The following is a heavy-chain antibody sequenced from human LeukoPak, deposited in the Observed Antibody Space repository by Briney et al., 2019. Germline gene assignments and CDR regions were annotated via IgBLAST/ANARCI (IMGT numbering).Heavy chain of an antibody. J-gene: IGHJ4*02. D-gene: IGHD3-22*01. Sequence: PGGSLRLSCAASRFTFSDYYMSWIRQAPGKGLEWVSYISSSGSTIYYADSVKGRFTISRDNAKNSLYLQMNSLRAEDTAVYYCASSPSYYYDSSGYWRDYWGQGTLVTVSS. V-gene: IGHV3-11*01. CDR2: ISSSGSTI. CDR1: RFTFSDYY. CDR3: ASSPSYYYDSSGYWRDY.